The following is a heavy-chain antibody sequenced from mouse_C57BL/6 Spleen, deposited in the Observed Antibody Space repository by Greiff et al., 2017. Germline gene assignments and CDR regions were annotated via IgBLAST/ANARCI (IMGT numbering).Heavy chain of an antibody. V-gene: IGHV1-52*01. CDR3: ARSLLYPYYAMGY. D-gene: IGHD2-12*01. CDR2: IDPSDSET. J-gene: IGHJ4*01. Sequence: VQLQQPGAELVRPGSSVKLSCKASGYTFTSYWMHWVKQRPIQGLEWIGNIDPSDSETHYNQKFKDKATLTVDKSSSTAYMQLSSLTSEDSAVYYCARSLLYPYYAMGYWGQGTSVTVSS. CDR1: GYTFTSYW.